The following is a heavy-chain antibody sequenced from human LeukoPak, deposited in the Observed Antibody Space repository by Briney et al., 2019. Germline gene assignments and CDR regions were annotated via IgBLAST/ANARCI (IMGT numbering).Heavy chain of an antibody. CDR1: GDMFTVYY. V-gene: IGHV1-2*06. J-gene: IGHJ4*02. D-gene: IGHD2-21*01. CDR2: INPQSGAT. CDR3: LIFDNETDYDF. Sequence: ASVKVSCKASGDMFTVYYMHWVRQAPGQGLEWMGRINPQSGATDYAQRFQGRVTMTRDTSISTAYMELSSLTSDDTAMFYCLIFDNETDYDFWGQGTLVTVSS.